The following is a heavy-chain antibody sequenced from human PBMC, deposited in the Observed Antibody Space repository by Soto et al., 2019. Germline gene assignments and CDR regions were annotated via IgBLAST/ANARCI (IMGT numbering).Heavy chain of an antibody. V-gene: IGHV3-21*01. J-gene: IGHJ4*02. CDR1: GFTFSSHA. Sequence: GGSLRLSCAASGFTFSSHAMNWVRQAPGKGPEWVSSIGSSTSSIFYADSVQGRFTISRDNAENSLYLQMNSLRAEDTAIYYCAREDREAFDYWGQGTLVTVSS. CDR3: AREDREAFDY. CDR2: IGSSTSSI.